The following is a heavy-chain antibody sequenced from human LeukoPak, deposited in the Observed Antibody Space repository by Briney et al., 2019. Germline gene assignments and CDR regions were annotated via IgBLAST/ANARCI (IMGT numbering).Heavy chain of an antibody. J-gene: IGHJ4*02. V-gene: IGHV4-39*07. CDR1: GGSISSSSSD. CDR3: ARGIGDSGSYLDIEYYFDY. Sequence: SETLSFTGTVSGGSISSSSSDWRWIRQPPGKGLEWIGGIYYSGSTNYNPSLKSRVTISLDTSKNQFSLRLSAVTAADAAVYYCARGIGDSGSYLDIEYYFDYWGQGTLVTVSS. D-gene: IGHD1-26*01. CDR2: IYYSGST.